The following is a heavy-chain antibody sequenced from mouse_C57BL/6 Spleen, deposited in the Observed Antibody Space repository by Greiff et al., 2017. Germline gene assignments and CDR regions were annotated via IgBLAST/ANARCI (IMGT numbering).Heavy chain of an antibody. CDR2: ISYDGSN. V-gene: IGHV3-6*01. Sequence: VQLQQSGPGLVKPSQSLSLTCSVTGYSITSGYYWNWIRQFPGNKLEWLGYISYDGSNNYNPSLKNRISITSDTSKNQFFLKLNSVTTDDTATSYCARSLSFPFAYWGQGTLVTVSA. D-gene: IGHD6-5*01. J-gene: IGHJ3*01. CDR3: ARSLSFPFAY. CDR1: GYSITSGYY.